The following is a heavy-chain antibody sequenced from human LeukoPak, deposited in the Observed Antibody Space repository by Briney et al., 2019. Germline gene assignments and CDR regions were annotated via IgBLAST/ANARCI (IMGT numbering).Heavy chain of an antibody. J-gene: IGHJ4*02. V-gene: IGHV5-51*01. CDR3: ARRVCSSWQFDF. Sequence: GESLKISCMVSGYTFTNYWIGWVRQMPGKGLEWMGIIYPGDSDTRYSPSFQGQVTISADKSITTAYLQWSSLKASDTAVYYCARRVCSSWQFDFWGQGTLVTVSS. CDR2: IYPGDSDT. D-gene: IGHD6-13*01. CDR1: GYTFTNYW.